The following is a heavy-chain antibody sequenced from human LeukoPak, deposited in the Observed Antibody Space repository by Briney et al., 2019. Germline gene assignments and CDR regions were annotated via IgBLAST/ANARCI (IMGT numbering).Heavy chain of an antibody. CDR2: ISWNSGSI. Sequence: GGSLRLSCAASGFTFDDYAMHWVRQAPGKGLEWVSGISWNSGSIGYADSVKGRFTISRDNAKNSLYLQMNSLRAEDTALYYCAKGDSLRYSSSWYFDYWGQGTLVTVSS. V-gene: IGHV3-9*01. D-gene: IGHD6-13*01. CDR3: AKGDSLRYSSSWYFDY. CDR1: GFTFDDYA. J-gene: IGHJ4*02.